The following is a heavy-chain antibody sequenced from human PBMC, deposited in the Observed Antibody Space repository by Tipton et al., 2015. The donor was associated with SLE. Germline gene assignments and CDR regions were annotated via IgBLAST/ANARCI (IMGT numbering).Heavy chain of an antibody. D-gene: IGHD6-6*01. Sequence: TLSLTCTVSGYSISSGYYWGWIRQPPGKGLEWIGSIYYSGTTYYKPSLKSRVTISVDTSKNQFSLNLSSVTAADTAVYYCARERSSSVEYWGQGTLVTVSS. CDR2: IYYSGTT. CDR1: GYSISSGYY. CDR3: ARERSSSVEY. J-gene: IGHJ4*02. V-gene: IGHV4-38-2*02.